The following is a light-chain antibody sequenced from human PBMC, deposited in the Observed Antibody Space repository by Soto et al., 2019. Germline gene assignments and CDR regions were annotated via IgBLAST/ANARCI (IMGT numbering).Light chain of an antibody. CDR2: LGS. CDR1: QSLLHSNGKTF. Sequence: DIVMTQSPLSLPVTPGEPASISCRSSQSLLHSNGKTFLDWYVQKSGQSPQVLIYLGSNRASGVPDRFSGSWSGTDFTMHISRVEAEDVGVYYCMQALQTPYTFGQGTKLEIK. CDR3: MQALQTPYT. V-gene: IGKV2-28*01. J-gene: IGKJ2*01.